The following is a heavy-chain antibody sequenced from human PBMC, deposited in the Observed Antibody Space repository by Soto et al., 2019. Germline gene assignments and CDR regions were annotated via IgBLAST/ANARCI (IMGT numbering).Heavy chain of an antibody. Sequence: GGSLRLSCAASGFTFSSYSMNWVRQAPGKGLEWVSSISRSAGNTYYADSVKGRFTISRDNSKNTLYLQMNSLRSEDTAVYYCAKGTYITVGGIDYWGQGALVTVSS. CDR3: AKGTYITVGGIDY. V-gene: IGHV3-21*04. CDR1: GFTFSSYS. CDR2: ISRSAGNT. J-gene: IGHJ4*02. D-gene: IGHD6-19*01.